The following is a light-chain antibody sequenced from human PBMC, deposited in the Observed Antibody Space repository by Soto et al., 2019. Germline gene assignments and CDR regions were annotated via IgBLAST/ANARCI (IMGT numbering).Light chain of an antibody. CDR2: EVS. CDR3: SSYTSSSNLFYV. V-gene: IGLV2-14*01. CDR1: SSDVGGYNY. J-gene: IGLJ1*01. Sequence: QSALTQPASVSGSPGQSITISCTGTSSDVGGYNYVSWYQQHPGKAPKLMIYEVSNRPSGVSNRFSGSKSGNTASLTISGLQAEDEADYYCSSYTSSSNLFYVFGTGTKLTVL.